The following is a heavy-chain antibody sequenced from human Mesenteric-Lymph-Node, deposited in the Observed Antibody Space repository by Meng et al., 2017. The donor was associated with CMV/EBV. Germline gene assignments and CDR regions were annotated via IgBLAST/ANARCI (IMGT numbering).Heavy chain of an antibody. CDR3: ATSPCTSSRCYTSYWYFDL. D-gene: IGHD2-2*02. Sequence: FNNYAIDWVRQAPGQGLEWMGGIIPIFGRANYAQKFQGRVTITADEFTSTAYMELSNLRSEDTAVFFCATSPCTSSRCYTSYWYFDLWGLGTLVTVSS. J-gene: IGHJ2*01. V-gene: IGHV1-69*01. CDR1: FNNYA. CDR2: IIPIFGRA.